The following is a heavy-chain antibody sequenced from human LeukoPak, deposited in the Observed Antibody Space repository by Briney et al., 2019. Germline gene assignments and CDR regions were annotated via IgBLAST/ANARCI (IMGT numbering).Heavy chain of an antibody. J-gene: IGHJ6*02. CDR1: GFIFSSYG. CDR2: ISYDGTNK. V-gene: IGHV3-30*18. D-gene: IGHD5-24*01. CDR3: ANCRRDGYNQWFYGMDV. Sequence: GGSLRLSCAASGFIFSSYGMHWVRQAPGKGLEWVAVISYDGTNKYYADSVKGRFTISRDNSKNTLYLQMNSLRGEDTAVYFCANCRRDGYNQWFYGMDVWGQGTTVTVSS.